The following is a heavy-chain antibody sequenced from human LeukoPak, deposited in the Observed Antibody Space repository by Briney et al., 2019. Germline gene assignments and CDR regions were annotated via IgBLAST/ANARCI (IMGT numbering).Heavy chain of an antibody. J-gene: IGHJ4*02. CDR3: ARGTLQYDSSGYYEDY. D-gene: IGHD3-22*01. Sequence: SETLSLTCAVYGVSFSAYYWSWIRQPPGEGLEWIGEINHSGGTNYNPSLKSRVTISVDTSKNQFSLKLSSVTAANTAVYYCARGTLQYDSSGYYEDYWGQGTLVTVSS. V-gene: IGHV4-34*01. CDR2: INHSGGT. CDR1: GVSFSAYY.